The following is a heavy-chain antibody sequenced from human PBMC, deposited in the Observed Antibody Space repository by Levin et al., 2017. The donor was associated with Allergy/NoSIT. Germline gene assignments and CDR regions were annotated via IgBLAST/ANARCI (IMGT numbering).Heavy chain of an antibody. D-gene: IGHD3-22*01. V-gene: IGHV3-48*01. CDR3: ASELVRYSDSRGPPL. Sequence: SCEASGFSLRTYPMNWVRQAPGKGLEWVSYISSSSSTIEYADSVKGRFTISRDNAKNLLYLQMNSLRVEDTGVYYCASELVRYSDSRGPPLWGQGTLVTVSS. CDR2: ISSSSSTI. J-gene: IGHJ4*02. CDR1: GFSLRTYP.